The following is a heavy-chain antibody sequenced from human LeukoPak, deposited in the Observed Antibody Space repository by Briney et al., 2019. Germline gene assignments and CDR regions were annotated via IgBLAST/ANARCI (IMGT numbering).Heavy chain of an antibody. CDR1: GGSISSSSYY. CDR3: ARGRPGDYYDSSGYYFDY. CDR2: IYYSGTT. J-gene: IGHJ4*02. Sequence: SETLSLTCTVSGGSISSSSYYWGWIRQPPGKGLEWIGSIYYSGTTYYNPSLKSRVTISLDTSKNQFSLKLSSVTAADTAVYYCARGRPGDYYDSSGYYFDYWGQGTLVTVSS. D-gene: IGHD3-22*01. V-gene: IGHV4-39*07.